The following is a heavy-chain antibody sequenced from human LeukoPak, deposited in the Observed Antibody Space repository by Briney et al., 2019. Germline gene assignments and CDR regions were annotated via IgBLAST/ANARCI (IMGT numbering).Heavy chain of an antibody. CDR3: ARGGNGWSLNYYFDY. CDR2: ISYDGNNK. V-gene: IGHV3-30-3*01. Sequence: PGGSVRLSCAASGFTFSTFQMHWGRQAPGKGLEWVAVISYDGNNKYLADSVKGRFTISRDNSENTLYLQMNNPRIDDTAVYYCARGGNGWSLNYYFDYWGQGTLVTVSS. D-gene: IGHD6-19*01. CDR1: GFTFSTFQ. J-gene: IGHJ4*02.